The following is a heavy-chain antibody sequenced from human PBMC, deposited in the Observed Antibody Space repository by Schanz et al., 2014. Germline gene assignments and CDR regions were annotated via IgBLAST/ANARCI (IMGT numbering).Heavy chain of an antibody. Sequence: QVQLVQSGAEVKKPGASVKVSCKASGYTFTSYYMHWVRQAPGQGLEWMGIINPSGGSTSYAQKFQGRVTMTRDTSTITVDMELSSLRSEDTAVYYCARDGEAAAGCDYWGQGTLVTVAS. CDR2: INPSGGST. V-gene: IGHV1-46*03. CDR1: GYTFTSYY. J-gene: IGHJ4*02. D-gene: IGHD6-13*01. CDR3: ARDGEAAAGCDY.